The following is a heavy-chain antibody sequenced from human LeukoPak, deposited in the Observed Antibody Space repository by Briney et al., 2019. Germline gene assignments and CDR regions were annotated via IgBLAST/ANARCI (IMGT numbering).Heavy chain of an antibody. J-gene: IGHJ4*02. CDR2: ISPYNGNT. D-gene: IGHD1-26*01. CDR1: GYTFTSYG. V-gene: IGHV1-18*01. Sequence: GASVKVTCKASGYTFTSYGINWVRQAPGQGLEWMGWISPYNGNTDYAQELQGRVTMTTDTSTNTAYMELRSLRSDDTAVYYCARGRPASGSYYVYWGQGTLVTVSS. CDR3: ARGRPASGSYYVY.